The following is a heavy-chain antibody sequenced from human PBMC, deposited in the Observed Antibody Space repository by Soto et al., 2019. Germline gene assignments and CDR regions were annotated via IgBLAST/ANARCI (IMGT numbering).Heavy chain of an antibody. V-gene: IGHV3-23*01. CDR3: AKVQGGAVAGLYFDY. J-gene: IGHJ4*02. CDR1: GFTFSSYA. CDR2: ISGSGGST. Sequence: GGSLRLSCAASGFTFSSYAMSWVRQAPGKGLEWVSAISGSGGSTYYADSVKGRFTISRDNSKNTLYLQMNSLRAEDTAVYYCAKVQGGAVAGLYFDYWGQGTLVTVSS. D-gene: IGHD6-19*01.